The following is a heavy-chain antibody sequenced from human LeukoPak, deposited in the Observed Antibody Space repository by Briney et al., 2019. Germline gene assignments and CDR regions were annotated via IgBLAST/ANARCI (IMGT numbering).Heavy chain of an antibody. CDR2: IWYDGSNK. CDR1: GFTFSSYG. J-gene: IGHJ4*02. CDR3: AKDRYDSSGYYPFDY. D-gene: IGHD3-22*01. V-gene: IGHV3-33*06. Sequence: PGGSQRLSCAASGFTFSSYGMHWVRQAPGKGLEWVAVIWYDGSNKYYADSVKGRFTISRDNSKNTLYLQMNSLRAEDTAVYYCAKDRYDSSGYYPFDYWGQGTLVTVSS.